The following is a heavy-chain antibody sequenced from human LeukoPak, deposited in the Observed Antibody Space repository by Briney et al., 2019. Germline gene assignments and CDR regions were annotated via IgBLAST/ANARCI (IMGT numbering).Heavy chain of an antibody. CDR2: IYPGDSDT. CDR1: GYSFTSYW. J-gene: IGHJ4*02. Sequence: GESLKISCKGSGYSFTSYWIGWVRQMPGKGLEWMGIIYPGDSDTRYSPSFQGQVTISADKSITTAYLQWSSLKASDTAMYYCARRSTMSGRLFDYWGQGTLVTVSS. D-gene: IGHD3-10*02. V-gene: IGHV5-51*01. CDR3: ARRSTMSGRLFDY.